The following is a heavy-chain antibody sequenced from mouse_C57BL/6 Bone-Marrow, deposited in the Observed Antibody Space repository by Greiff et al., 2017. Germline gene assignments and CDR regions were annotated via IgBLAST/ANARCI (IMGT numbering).Heavy chain of an antibody. Sequence: VKLVESGAELARPGASVKLSCKASGYTFTSYGISWVKQRTGQGLEWIGEIYPRSGNTYYNEKFKGKATLTADKSSSTAYMELRSLTSEDSAVYFCARRYGSSYGYWGQGTTLTVSS. CDR2: IYPRSGNT. CDR3: ARRYGSSYGY. D-gene: IGHD1-1*01. V-gene: IGHV1-81*01. J-gene: IGHJ2*01. CDR1: GYTFTSYG.